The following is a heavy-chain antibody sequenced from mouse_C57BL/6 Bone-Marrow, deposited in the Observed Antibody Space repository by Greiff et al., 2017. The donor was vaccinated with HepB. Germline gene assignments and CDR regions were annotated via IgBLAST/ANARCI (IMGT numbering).Heavy chain of an antibody. V-gene: IGHV1-22*01. D-gene: IGHD3-2*02. CDR2: INPNNGGT. J-gene: IGHJ3*01. CDR3: ARRQLRLLAWFAY. Sequence: VQLQQSGPELVKPGASVKMSCKASGYTFTDYNMHWVKQSHGKSLEWIGYINPNNGGTSYNQKFKGKATLTVNKSSSTAYMELRSLTSEDAAVYYCARRQLRLLAWFAYWGQGTLVTVSA. CDR1: GYTFTDYN.